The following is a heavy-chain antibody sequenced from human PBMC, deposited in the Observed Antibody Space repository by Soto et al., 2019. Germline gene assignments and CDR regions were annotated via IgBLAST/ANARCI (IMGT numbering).Heavy chain of an antibody. V-gene: IGHV4-39*02. CDR1: GGSISISGYY. J-gene: IGHJ4*02. D-gene: IGHD3-3*01. CDR3: ARVGGSSLGRAGDC. Sequence: SETLSLTLTVSGGSISISGYYWGWIRQPPGKGLEWFGNINYSGTSYYNPSLKSRVNISVDTSKNQFSLKFSSVTGADTAVYYCARVGGSSLGRAGDCWGQGTMVTVSS. CDR2: INYSGTS.